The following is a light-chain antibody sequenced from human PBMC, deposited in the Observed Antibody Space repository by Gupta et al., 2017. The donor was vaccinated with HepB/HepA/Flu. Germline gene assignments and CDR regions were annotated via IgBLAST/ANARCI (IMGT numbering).Light chain of an antibody. CDR3: QSFDETNPVV. CDR2: EDS. Sequence: NFILSQPHSVSESPGKTVTISCTRSSGSFASSSVQWYQQRPGSAPPLVIYEDSHRPSGVPDRFACSIDTSSTSAFTNIAGLRTEDDADDDCQSFDETNPVVFGRGTTLTVL. CDR1: SGSFASSS. J-gene: IGLJ3*02. V-gene: IGLV6-57*03.